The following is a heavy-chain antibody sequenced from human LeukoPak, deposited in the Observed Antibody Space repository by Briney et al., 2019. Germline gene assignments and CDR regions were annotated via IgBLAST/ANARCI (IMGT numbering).Heavy chain of an antibody. V-gene: IGHV4-39*07. CDR2: IYYSGST. D-gene: IGHD3-22*01. J-gene: IGHJ4*02. CDR3: ANYYDSSGYYLT. CDR1: GGSISSSSYY. Sequence: SETLSLTCTVSGGSISSSSYYWGWMRQPPGKGLEWIGSIYYSGSTYYNPSLKSRVTISVDTSKNQFSLKLSSVTAADTAVYYCANYYDSSGYYLTWGQGILVTVS.